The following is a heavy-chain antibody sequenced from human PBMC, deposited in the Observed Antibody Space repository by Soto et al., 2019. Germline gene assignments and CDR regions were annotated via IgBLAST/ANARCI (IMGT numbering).Heavy chain of an antibody. CDR1: SGSISSSNW. Sequence: PSETLSLTCAVSSGSISSSNWWSWVRQPPGKGLEWIGEIYHSGSTNYNPSLKSRVTISVDKSKNQFSLKLSSVTAADTAVYYCARTFTSPHYHYYMDVWGKGTTVTVSS. CDR2: IYHSGST. J-gene: IGHJ6*03. V-gene: IGHV4-4*02. D-gene: IGHD3-16*01. CDR3: ARTFTSPHYHYYMDV.